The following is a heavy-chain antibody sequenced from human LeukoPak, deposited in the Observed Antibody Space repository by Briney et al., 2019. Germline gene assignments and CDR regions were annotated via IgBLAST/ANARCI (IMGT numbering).Heavy chain of an antibody. CDR3: ARDTAMVTYWFDP. CDR1: GYTFTGYY. D-gene: IGHD5-18*01. V-gene: IGHV1-2*02. J-gene: IGHJ5*02. CDR2: INPNSDGT. Sequence: GASVKVSCKASGYTFTGYYMHWVRQAPGQGLEWMGWINPNSDGTNSAQKFQGRVTMTRDTSISTAYMELSRLRSDDTAVYYCARDTAMVTYWFDPWGQGTLVAVSS.